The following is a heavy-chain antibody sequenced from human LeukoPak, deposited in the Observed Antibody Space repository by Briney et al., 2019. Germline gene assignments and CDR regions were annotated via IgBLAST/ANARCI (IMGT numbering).Heavy chain of an antibody. D-gene: IGHD1-26*01. J-gene: IGHJ4*02. CDR3: ARGGGSYSLDYFDY. Sequence: PSETLSLTCTVSGGSISSSSYYWGWIRQPPGKGLEWIGSIYYSGSTYHNPSLKSRVTISVDTSKNQFSLKLSSVTAADTAVYYCARGGGSYSLDYFDYWGQGTLVTVSS. CDR2: IYYSGST. V-gene: IGHV4-39*07. CDR1: GGSISSSSYY.